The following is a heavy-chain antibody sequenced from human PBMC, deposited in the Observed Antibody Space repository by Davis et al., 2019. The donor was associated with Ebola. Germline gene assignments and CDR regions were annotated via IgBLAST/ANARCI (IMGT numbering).Heavy chain of an antibody. D-gene: IGHD6-19*01. CDR3: AKGGSGWPSDYSYGMGV. Sequence: GGSLRLSCAASGFTFSDYYMSWVRQAPGKGLEWISYIRTDSDYTSYADSVKGRFTISRDNSKNTLYLQMNSLRVEDTAVYYCAKGGSGWPSDYSYGMGVWGKGTTVTVSS. V-gene: IGHV3-11*05. CDR2: IRTDSDYT. J-gene: IGHJ6*04. CDR1: GFTFSDYY.